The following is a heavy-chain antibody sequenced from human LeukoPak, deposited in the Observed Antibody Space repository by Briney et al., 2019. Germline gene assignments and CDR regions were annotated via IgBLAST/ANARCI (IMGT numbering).Heavy chain of an antibody. D-gene: IGHD3-10*01. CDR3: AKDGSGSYYNVDYFDY. Sequence: GGSLRLSCAASGFTFSSYAMSWVRQAPGKGLEWVSAISGSGGSTYYADSVKGRFTISRDNSKNTLYLQMNSLRAEDTAVYYCAKDGSGSYYNVDYFDYWGQGTLVTVSS. J-gene: IGHJ4*02. V-gene: IGHV3-23*01. CDR2: ISGSGGST. CDR1: GFTFSSYA.